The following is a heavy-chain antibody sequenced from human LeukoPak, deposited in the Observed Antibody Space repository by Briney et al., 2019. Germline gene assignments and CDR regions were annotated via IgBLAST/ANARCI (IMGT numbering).Heavy chain of an antibody. CDR3: AKDATTVVGTVYMDV. J-gene: IGHJ6*03. Sequence: GGSLRLSCAASGFTFSRYEMSWVRQAPGKGLEWISHISNFGDIIHYADSVEGRFTISRDNAKNSLYLQMNSLRAEDTAVYYCAKDATTVVGTVYMDVWGKGTTVTISS. CDR1: GFTFSRYE. V-gene: IGHV3-48*03. CDR2: ISNFGDII. D-gene: IGHD6-13*01.